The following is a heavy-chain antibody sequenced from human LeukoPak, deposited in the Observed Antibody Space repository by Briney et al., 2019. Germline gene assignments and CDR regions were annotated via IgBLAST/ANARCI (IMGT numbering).Heavy chain of an antibody. CDR1: GFAFSRYW. D-gene: IGHD5-18*01. V-gene: IGHV3-74*01. J-gene: IGHJ4*02. CDR3: GNLDTPMGY. Sequence: PGGSLRLSCAASGFAFSRYWMHWVRQAPGKGLVWVSRINSDGSSTSYADSVKGRFTISRDNAKNTLYLQMNSLRAEDTAVYYCGNLDTPMGYWGQGTLVTVSS. CDR2: INSDGSST.